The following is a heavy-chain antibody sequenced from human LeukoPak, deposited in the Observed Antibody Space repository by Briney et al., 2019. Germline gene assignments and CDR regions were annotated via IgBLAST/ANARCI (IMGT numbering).Heavy chain of an antibody. D-gene: IGHD3-22*01. CDR2: ISSSGSTI. Sequence: GGTLRLSCAASGFTFSDYYMSWIRQAPGKGLEWVSYISSSGSTIYYADSVKGRFTISRDNAKNSLYLQMNSLRAEDTAVYYCARVTYYYDSSGYYENLNQFDYWGQGTLVTVSS. CDR3: ARVTYYYDSSGYYENLNQFDY. CDR1: GFTFSDYY. V-gene: IGHV3-11*01. J-gene: IGHJ4*02.